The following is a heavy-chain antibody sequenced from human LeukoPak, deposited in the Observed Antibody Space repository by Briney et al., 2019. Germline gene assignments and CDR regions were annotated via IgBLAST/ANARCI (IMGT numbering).Heavy chain of an antibody. J-gene: IGHJ4*02. CDR2: IKQDGSEK. Sequence: PEGSLRLSCAASGFTFSSYWMSWVRQAPGKGLEWVANIKQDGSEKYYVDSVKGRFTISRDNAKNSLYLQMNSLRAEDTAVYYCARDSDIVVVPPDYWGQGTPVTVSS. CDR3: ARDSDIVVVPPDY. CDR1: GFTFSSYW. V-gene: IGHV3-7*01. D-gene: IGHD2-2*01.